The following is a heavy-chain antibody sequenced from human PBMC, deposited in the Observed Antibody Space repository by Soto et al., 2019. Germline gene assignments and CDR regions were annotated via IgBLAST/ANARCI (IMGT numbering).Heavy chain of an antibody. CDR3: AKDRRGSGWYLPFDY. Sequence: GGSLRLSCAASGFTFSSYAMSWVRQAPGKGLEWVSAISGSGGSTYYADSVKGRFTISRDNSKNTLYLQMNSLRAEDTAVYYCAKDRRGSGWYLPFDYWGQGTLVTVSS. D-gene: IGHD6-19*01. J-gene: IGHJ4*02. CDR2: ISGSGGST. V-gene: IGHV3-23*01. CDR1: GFTFSSYA.